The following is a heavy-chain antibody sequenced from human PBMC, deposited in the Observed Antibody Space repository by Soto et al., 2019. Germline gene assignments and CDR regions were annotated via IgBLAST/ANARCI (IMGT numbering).Heavy chain of an antibody. D-gene: IGHD6-13*01. CDR1: GGSISSYY. V-gene: IGHV4-59*08. J-gene: IGHJ6*02. CDR2: IYYSGST. Sequence: SETLSLTCTVSGGSISSYYWSWIRQPPGKGLEWIGYIYYSGSTNYNPSLKSRVTISVDTSKNQFSLKLSSVTAADTAVYYCARKRVAAAGTRTGTFDYYYGMDVWGQGTTVTVSS. CDR3: ARKRVAAAGTRTGTFDYYYGMDV.